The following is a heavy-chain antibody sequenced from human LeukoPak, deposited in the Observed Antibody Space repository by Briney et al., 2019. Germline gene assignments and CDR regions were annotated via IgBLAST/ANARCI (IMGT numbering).Heavy chain of an antibody. D-gene: IGHD3-22*01. CDR3: ALGSANYDSSDFDC. CDR1: GFTFTNTW. CDR2: IRSKAAGGTT. V-gene: IGHV3-15*07. J-gene: IGHJ4*02. Sequence: GGSLRLSCVASGFTFTNTWIKWVRRAPGRGLEWVGRIRSKAAGGTTEYAAPVKGRFTISRDDSKNTLYLQMNSLVTDDTAVYYCALGSANYDSSDFDCWGQGTLVTVSS.